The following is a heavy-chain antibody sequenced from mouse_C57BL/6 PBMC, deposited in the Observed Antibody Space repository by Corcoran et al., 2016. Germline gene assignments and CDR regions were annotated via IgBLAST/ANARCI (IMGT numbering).Heavy chain of an antibody. J-gene: IGHJ3*01. D-gene: IGHD2-13*01. CDR3: ARGKGYGDYEAWFAY. Sequence: QVQLQQSGAELVKPGASVKISCKASGYAFSSYWMNWVKQRPGKGLEWIGQIYPGDGDTNYNGKFKGKATLTADKSSSTAYMQLSSLTSEDSAVYFCARGKGYGDYEAWFAYWGQGTLVTVSA. CDR2: IYPGDGDT. CDR1: GYAFSSYW. V-gene: IGHV1-80*01.